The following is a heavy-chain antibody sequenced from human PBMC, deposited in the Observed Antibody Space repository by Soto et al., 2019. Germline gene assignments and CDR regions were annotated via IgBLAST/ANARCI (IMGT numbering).Heavy chain of an antibody. CDR3: ARDNGAGAYP. J-gene: IGHJ3*01. Sequence: QVQLVQSGAEVKKPGASVKVSCKASEYTFTTYAIHWVRQAPGQRLEWMGWINAGNGNTKYSQKFQGRVTITRDTSASTAYMELSSLTSEDTAVYYCARDNGAGAYPWGQGTMVTVSS. V-gene: IGHV1-3*01. CDR1: EYTFTTYA. D-gene: IGHD4-17*01. CDR2: INAGNGNT.